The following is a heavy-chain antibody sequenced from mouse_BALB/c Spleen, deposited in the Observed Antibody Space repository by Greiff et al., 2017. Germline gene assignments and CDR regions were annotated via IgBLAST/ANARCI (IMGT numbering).Heavy chain of an antibody. D-gene: IGHD1-2*01. CDR1: GFTFSSYT. CDR3: TREEETTATWDY. CDR2: ISSGGSYT. V-gene: IGHV5-6-4*01. Sequence: DVMLVESGGGLVKPGGSLKLSCAASGFTFSSYTMSWVRQTPEKRLEWVATISSGGSYTYYPDSVKGRFTISRDNAKNTLYLQMSSLKSEDTAMYYCTREEETTATWDYWGQGTTLTVSS. J-gene: IGHJ2*01.